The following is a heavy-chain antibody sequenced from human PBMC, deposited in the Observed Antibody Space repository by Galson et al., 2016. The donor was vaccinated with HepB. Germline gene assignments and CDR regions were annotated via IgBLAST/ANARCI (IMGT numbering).Heavy chain of an antibody. D-gene: IGHD3-22*01. Sequence: EPLSLTCAVSGYSISNGYFWGWIRQPPGKGLEWIGSMYHSGATFYNPSLESRVTISLGTSKIQFSLKLRSVTAADTAVYYCATPGLYDSSYFDYWGQGTLGTVAS. J-gene: IGHJ4*02. CDR3: ATPGLYDSSYFDY. CDR2: MYHSGAT. V-gene: IGHV4-38-2*01. CDR1: GYSISNGYF.